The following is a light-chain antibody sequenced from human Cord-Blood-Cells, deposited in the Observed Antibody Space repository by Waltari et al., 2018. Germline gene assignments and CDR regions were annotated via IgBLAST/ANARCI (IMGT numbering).Light chain of an antibody. Sequence: EIVMTQSPATLSVSPGERATLSCRASQSVSSNLAWYQQKPGQAPRLRIYGASNRATGIPARFSGSGSGTEFTLTISSLQSEDFAVYYCQQYNNWPYTFGQGTKLEIK. CDR2: GAS. J-gene: IGKJ2*01. V-gene: IGKV3-15*01. CDR3: QQYNNWPYT. CDR1: QSVSSN.